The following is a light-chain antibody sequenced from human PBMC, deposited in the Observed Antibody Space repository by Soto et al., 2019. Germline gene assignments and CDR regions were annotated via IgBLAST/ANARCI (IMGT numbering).Light chain of an antibody. CDR2: DAS. Sequence: IVLTQSPATLSLSAGERATLSCRASQSVSSYLAWYQQKPGQAPRLLIYDASNRATGIPARFSGSGSGTDGTLTISRLETEDGAMYYCLHHGSSLWTFGQGTKVDIK. CDR3: LHHGSSLWT. J-gene: IGKJ1*01. V-gene: IGKV3-11*01. CDR1: QSVSSY.